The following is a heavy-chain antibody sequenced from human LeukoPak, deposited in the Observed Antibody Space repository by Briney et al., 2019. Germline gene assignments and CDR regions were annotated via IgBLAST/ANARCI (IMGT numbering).Heavy chain of an antibody. CDR3: AKEDLYCSGGSCYSGVNWFDP. Sequence: GGSLRLSCVASGFTFSTYGMSWVRQAPGKGLEWVSAISGSGGSTYYADSVKGRFTISRDNSKNTLYLQMNSLRAEDTAVYYCAKEDLYCSGGSCYSGVNWFDPWGQGTLVTVSS. CDR2: ISGSGGST. D-gene: IGHD2-15*01. V-gene: IGHV3-23*01. CDR1: GFTFSTYG. J-gene: IGHJ5*02.